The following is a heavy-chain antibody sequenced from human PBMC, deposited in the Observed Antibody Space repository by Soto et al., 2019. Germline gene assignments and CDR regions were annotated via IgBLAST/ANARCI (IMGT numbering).Heavy chain of an antibody. J-gene: IGHJ6*02. V-gene: IGHV4-4*02. CDR1: GDSITNNHW. D-gene: IGHD3-16*01. Sequence: PSETLSLTCTVYGDSITNNHWWSWVRQPPGKGPELIGEIYHTGIANYNPSLESRVAFSVDKSKNQFSLSLTSVTAAGTAVYYCVSKLGPYYYGLDVWGQGTTVTVSS. CDR2: IYHTGIA. CDR3: VSKLGPYYYGLDV.